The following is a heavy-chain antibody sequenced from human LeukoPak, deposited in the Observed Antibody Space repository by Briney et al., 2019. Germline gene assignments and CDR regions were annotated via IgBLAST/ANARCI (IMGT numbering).Heavy chain of an antibody. Sequence: PSETLSLTCAVYGGSFSGYYWSWIRQPPGKGLEWIGEINHSGSTNHNPSLKSRVTISVDTSKNQFSLKLSSVTAADTAVYYCARKLGPYGSGSYYAAFDYWGQGTLVTVSS. V-gene: IGHV4-34*01. CDR1: GGSFSGYY. CDR2: INHSGST. D-gene: IGHD3-10*01. J-gene: IGHJ4*02. CDR3: ARKLGPYGSGSYYAAFDY.